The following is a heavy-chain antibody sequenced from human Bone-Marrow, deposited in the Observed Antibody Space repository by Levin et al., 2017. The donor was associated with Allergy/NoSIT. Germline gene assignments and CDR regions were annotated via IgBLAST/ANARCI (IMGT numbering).Heavy chain of an antibody. CDR2: IYYDGSA. CDR3: AGEPNSPYYYHYGLDV. CDR1: GGSIRDDSYY. V-gene: IGHV4-39*07. Sequence: PSETLSLTCTVSGGSIRDDSYYWAWVRQPPGKGLEWVGSIYYDGSAYYNPSLKTRLTISVDTSKNQLSLRVNYVTAADTAVYYCAGEPNSPYYYHYGLDVWGPGTTVTVSS. D-gene: IGHD2/OR15-2a*01. J-gene: IGHJ6*02.